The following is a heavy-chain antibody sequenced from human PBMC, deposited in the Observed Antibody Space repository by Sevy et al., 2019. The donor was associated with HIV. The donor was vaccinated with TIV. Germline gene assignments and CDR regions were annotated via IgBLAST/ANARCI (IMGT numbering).Heavy chain of an antibody. J-gene: IGHJ5*02. D-gene: IGHD3-22*01. CDR2: ISAYNGNT. V-gene: IGHV1-18*04. CDR3: ARDYYDSSGYEGWFDP. Sequence: ASVKVSCKASGYTFTSYGMSWVRQAPGQGLEWMGWISAYNGNTNYAQKLQGRVTMTTDTSTSTAYMELRSLRSDDTAVYYCARDYYDSSGYEGWFDPWGQGTLVTVSS. CDR1: GYTFTSYG.